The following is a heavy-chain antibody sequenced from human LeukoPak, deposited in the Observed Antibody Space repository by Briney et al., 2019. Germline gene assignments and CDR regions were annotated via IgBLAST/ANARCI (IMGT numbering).Heavy chain of an antibody. Sequence: SETLSLTCTVSGDSISSVTYYWGWIRQPPGKGPEWIGSISYSGSTYYSPSLKSRVTISVDTSKNQFSLKLRSVSAADTAVYYCARHAPLWFGELGYWGQGTLATVSS. J-gene: IGHJ4*02. D-gene: IGHD3-10*01. CDR1: GDSISSVTYY. CDR2: ISYSGST. V-gene: IGHV4-39*01. CDR3: ARHAPLWFGELGY.